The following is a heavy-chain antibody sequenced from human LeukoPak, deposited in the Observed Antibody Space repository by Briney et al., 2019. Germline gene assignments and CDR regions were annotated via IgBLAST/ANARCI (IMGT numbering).Heavy chain of an antibody. CDR2: IYHSGST. CDR1: GGSISSSSW. CDR3: ASWIHYYDSSGGDI. J-gene: IGHJ3*02. V-gene: IGHV4-4*02. D-gene: IGHD3-22*01. Sequence: PSETLSLTCAVSGGSISSSSWWSLVRQPPGKGLEWIGEIYHSGSTNYNPSFKSRVTISVDKSKNQFSLKLSSVTAADTAVYYCASWIHYYDSSGGDIWGQGTMVAVSS.